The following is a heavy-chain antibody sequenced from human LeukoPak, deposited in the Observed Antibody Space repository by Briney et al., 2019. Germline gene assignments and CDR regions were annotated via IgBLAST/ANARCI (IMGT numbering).Heavy chain of an antibody. CDR1: GGSFSGYY. CDR3: ARALAWYFDY. V-gene: IGHV4-34*01. CDR2: INHSGST. Sequence: XETLSLTCAVYGGSFSGYYWSWIRQPSGKGLEWIGEINHSGSTNYNPSLKSRVTISVDTSKNQFSLKLSSVTAADTAVYYCARALAWYFDYWGQGTLVTVSS. J-gene: IGHJ4*02.